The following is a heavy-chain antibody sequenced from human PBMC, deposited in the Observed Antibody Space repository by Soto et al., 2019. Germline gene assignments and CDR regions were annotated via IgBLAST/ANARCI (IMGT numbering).Heavy chain of an antibody. Sequence: PGGSLRLSCAASGFTVSSNYMSWVRQAPGKGLEWVSVIYSGGSTYYADSVKGRFTISRDNSKNTLYLQMNSLRAEDTAVYYCARVFLPQPPFDYWGQGTLVTVSS. J-gene: IGHJ4*02. V-gene: IGHV3-53*01. CDR1: GFTVSSNY. D-gene: IGHD2-2*01. CDR3: ARVFLPQPPFDY. CDR2: IYSGGST.